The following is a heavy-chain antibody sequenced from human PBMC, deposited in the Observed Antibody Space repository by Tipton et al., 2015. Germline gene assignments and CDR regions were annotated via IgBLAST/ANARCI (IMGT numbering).Heavy chain of an antibody. V-gene: IGHV4-4*07. CDR1: GDSIRNKH. D-gene: IGHD2-2*02. CDR2: IYSGGSV. J-gene: IGHJ5*02. Sequence: GLVKPSETLSLACSVSGDSIRNKHWSWIRQPAGKGLEWIGRIYSGGSVDYNPSLKGRVTMSVDTSKNEFSLKLSSVTAADTAVYYCARERGYCSSTSCYRVGWFDPWGQGTLVTVSS. CDR3: ARERGYCSSTSCYRVGWFDP.